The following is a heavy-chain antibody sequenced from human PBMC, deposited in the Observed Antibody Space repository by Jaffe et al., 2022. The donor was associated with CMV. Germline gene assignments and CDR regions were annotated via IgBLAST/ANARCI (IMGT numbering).Heavy chain of an antibody. CDR1: GGSVSSGSYY. Sequence: QVQLQESGPGLVKPSETLSLTCTVSGGSVSSGSYYWSWIRQPPGKGLEWIGYIYYSGSTNYNPSLKSRVTISVDTSKNQFSLKLSSVTAADTAVYYCATTGWFGEFFDYWGQGTLVTVSS. J-gene: IGHJ4*02. CDR2: IYYSGST. V-gene: IGHV4-61*01. CDR3: ATTGWFGEFFDY. D-gene: IGHD3-10*01.